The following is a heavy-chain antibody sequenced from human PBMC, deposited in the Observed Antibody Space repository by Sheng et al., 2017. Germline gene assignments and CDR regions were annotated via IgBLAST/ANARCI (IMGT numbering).Heavy chain of an antibody. V-gene: IGHV3-30*04. D-gene: IGHD1-26*01. CDR3: ARVPDSGSYYGGFDY. J-gene: IGHJ4*02. Sequence: QVQLVESGGGVVQPGRSLRLSCAASGFTFSSYAMHWVRQAPGKGLEWVAVISYDGSNKYYADSVKGRFTISRDNSKNTLYLQMNSLRAEDTAVYYCARVPDSGSYYGGFDYWGQGTLVTVSS. CDR1: GFTFSSYA. CDR2: ISYDGSNK.